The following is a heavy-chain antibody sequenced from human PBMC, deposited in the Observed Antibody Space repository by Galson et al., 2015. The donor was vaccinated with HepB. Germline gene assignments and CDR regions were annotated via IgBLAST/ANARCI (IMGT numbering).Heavy chain of an antibody. Sequence: SLRLSCAASGFTFSSYGMHWVRQAPGKGLDWVAVIWYDGSNKYYADSVKGRFTISRDNSKNTLYLQMNSLRAEDTAVYYCARDKIAVDEGKGFDYWGQGTLVTVSS. V-gene: IGHV3-33*01. CDR1: GFTFSSYG. D-gene: IGHD6-19*01. J-gene: IGHJ4*02. CDR2: IWYDGSNK. CDR3: ARDKIAVDEGKGFDY.